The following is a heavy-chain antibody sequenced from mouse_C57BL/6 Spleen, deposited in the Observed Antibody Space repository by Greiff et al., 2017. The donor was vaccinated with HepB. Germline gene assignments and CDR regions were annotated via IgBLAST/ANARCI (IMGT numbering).Heavy chain of an antibody. Sequence: EVKVVEPGGGLVKPGGSLKLSCAASGFTFSSYTMPWVRQTPEKRLEWVATISGGGGNTYYPDSVKGRFTISRDNAKNTLYLQVSSLRAEDTALYDCARQRDYYGHYLDYGGQGTTLTVSS. J-gene: IGHJ2*01. CDR3: ARQRDYYGHYLDY. V-gene: IGHV5-9*01. CDR1: GFTFSSYT. D-gene: IGHD1-1*01. CDR2: ISGGGGNT.